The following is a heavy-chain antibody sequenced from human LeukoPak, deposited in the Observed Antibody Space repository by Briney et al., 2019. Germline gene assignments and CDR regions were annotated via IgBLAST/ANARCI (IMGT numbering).Heavy chain of an antibody. CDR2: IKIKIDGGTT. D-gene: IGHD3-10*01. V-gene: IGHV3-15*01. CDR3: KAWFSGRPE. Sequence: PGGSLRLSCAASGFTFSHAWMTWVRQAPGKGLEWVGRIKIKIDGGTTVYAAPVKGRFTISRDDSKNTMYLQMNSLKTEDTGVYYCKAWFSGRPEGGQGTLVIVST. J-gene: IGHJ4*02. CDR1: GFTFSHAW.